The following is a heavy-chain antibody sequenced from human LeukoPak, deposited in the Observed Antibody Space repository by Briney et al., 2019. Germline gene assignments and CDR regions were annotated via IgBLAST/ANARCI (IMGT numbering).Heavy chain of an antibody. V-gene: IGHV3-23*01. D-gene: IGHD2-2*01. CDR3: AKVPSVYCSSSSCYLDY. Sequence: GGSLRLYCAASGFTFSSYAMSWVRQAPGKGLEWVSAISGSGGSTYYADSVKGRFTISRDNSNNTLYLQMNSLRAEDTAVYYCAKVPSVYCSSSSCYLDYWGQGTLVTVSS. CDR2: ISGSGGST. CDR1: GFTFSSYA. J-gene: IGHJ4*02.